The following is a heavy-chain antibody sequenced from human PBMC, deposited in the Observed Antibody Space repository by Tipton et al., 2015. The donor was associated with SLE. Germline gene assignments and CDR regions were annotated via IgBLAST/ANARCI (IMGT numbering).Heavy chain of an antibody. CDR2: IYHSGST. Sequence: TLSLTCAVSGYSISSGYYWGWIRQPPGKGLEWIGSIYHSGSTYYNPSLKSRVTISVDTSKNQFSLKLSSVTAADTAVYYCASDYSSGWSGDYWGQGTLVTVSS. J-gene: IGHJ4*02. V-gene: IGHV4-38-2*01. CDR1: GYSISSGYY. D-gene: IGHD6-19*01. CDR3: ASDYSSGWSGDY.